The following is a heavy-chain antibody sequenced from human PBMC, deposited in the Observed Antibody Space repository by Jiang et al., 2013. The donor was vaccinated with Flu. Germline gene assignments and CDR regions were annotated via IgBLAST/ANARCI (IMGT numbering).Heavy chain of an antibody. D-gene: IGHD3-10*01. CDR1: C. V-gene: IGHV2-70*11. CDR2: IDWDDDK. Sequence: CVSWIRQPPGKALEWLXRIDWDDDKYYSTSLKTRLTISKDTSKNQVVLTMTNMDPVDTATYYCARTTYGSGKGHQDYWGQGTLVTVSS. CDR3: ARTTYGSGKGHQDY. J-gene: IGHJ4*02.